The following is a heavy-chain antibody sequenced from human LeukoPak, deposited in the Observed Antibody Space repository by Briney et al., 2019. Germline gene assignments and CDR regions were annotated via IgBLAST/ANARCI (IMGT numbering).Heavy chain of an antibody. CDR1: GITFSSYS. V-gene: IGHV3-48*01. Sequence: GGSLRLSCVASGITFSSYSMNWVRQAPGKGLEWVSYISSFSGTINYADSVKGRFTISRDNAKNSLYLQMNSVRAEDTGVYYCARDQGGVGYWGQGTLVTVSS. CDR2: ISSFSGTI. D-gene: IGHD3-16*01. CDR3: ARDQGGVGY. J-gene: IGHJ4*02.